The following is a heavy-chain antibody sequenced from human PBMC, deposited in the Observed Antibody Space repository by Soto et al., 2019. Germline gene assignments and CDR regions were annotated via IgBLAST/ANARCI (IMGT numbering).Heavy chain of an antibody. CDR3: ARVAMENYHDMWSGSTSSALDV. CDR2: VSHSGRT. Sequence: SETLSLTCKVSGGSMRGYSWSWIRQTPGVGLEWIGYVSHSGRTDYSPSLKNRVTISLDMSKNHFALHVNSVDPADTAVYYCARVAMENYHDMWSGSTSSALDVWGQGTTVTVSS. CDR1: GGSMRGYS. D-gene: IGHD3-3*01. V-gene: IGHV4-59*13. J-gene: IGHJ6*02.